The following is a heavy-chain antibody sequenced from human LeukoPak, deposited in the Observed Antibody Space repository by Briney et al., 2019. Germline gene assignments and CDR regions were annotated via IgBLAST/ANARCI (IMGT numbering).Heavy chain of an antibody. Sequence: GGPLRLSCAASGFSFSNDAMSWVRQAPGKGLEWVSGISDSGTNTYYADSVEGRFTISRDNSKNTLFLQMNSLRAEDTALYYCAKRGYYGSRSRYYLDSWGQETLVTVSS. J-gene: IGHJ4*02. CDR2: ISDSGTNT. V-gene: IGHV3-23*01. CDR1: GFSFSNDA. D-gene: IGHD3-10*01. CDR3: AKRGYYGSRSRYYLDS.